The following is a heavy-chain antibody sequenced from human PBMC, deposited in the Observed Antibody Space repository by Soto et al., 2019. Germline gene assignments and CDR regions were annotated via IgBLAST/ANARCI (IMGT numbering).Heavy chain of an antibody. CDR1: GGSFSGYY. CDR3: ARGWGRIFDY. J-gene: IGHJ4*02. CDR2: INHSGST. Sequence: QVQLQQWGAGLLKPSETLSLTCAVYGGSFSGYYWNWIRQPPGKGLEWIGEINHSGSTNYNPTLKSRVTIAVDTSKNPFSLKLSSVTAADTAVYDCARGWGRIFDYWGQGTLVTVSS. V-gene: IGHV4-34*01. D-gene: IGHD7-27*01.